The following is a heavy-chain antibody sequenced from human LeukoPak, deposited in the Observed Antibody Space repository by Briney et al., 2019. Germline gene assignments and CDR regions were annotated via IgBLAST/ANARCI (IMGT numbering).Heavy chain of an antibody. J-gene: IGHJ3*02. D-gene: IGHD1-26*01. CDR1: GGSIISDSYY. Sequence: PSETLSLTCSVSGGSIISDSYYWNWIRQPAGKGLEWIGRMYTSGTTNYNPSLRSRVTISVDTSKNQFSLKLSSVTAADMAVYYCARDGRWELRDDPYAFDIWGQGTMVTVSS. CDR2: MYTSGTT. CDR3: ARDGRWELRDDPYAFDI. V-gene: IGHV4-61*02.